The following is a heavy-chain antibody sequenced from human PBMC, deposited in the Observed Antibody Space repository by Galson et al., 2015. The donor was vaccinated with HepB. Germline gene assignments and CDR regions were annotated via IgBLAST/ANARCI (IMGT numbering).Heavy chain of an antibody. CDR2: ISSSSSTI. CDR3: ARDYSGYDWVIGY. CDR1: GFTFSSYS. D-gene: IGHD5-12*01. J-gene: IGHJ4*02. Sequence: SLRLSCAASGFTFSSYSMNWVRQAPGKGLEWVSYISSSSSTIYYADSVKGRFTISRDNAKNSLYLQMNSLRAEDTAVYYCARDYSGYDWVIGYWGQGTLVTVSS. V-gene: IGHV3-48*01.